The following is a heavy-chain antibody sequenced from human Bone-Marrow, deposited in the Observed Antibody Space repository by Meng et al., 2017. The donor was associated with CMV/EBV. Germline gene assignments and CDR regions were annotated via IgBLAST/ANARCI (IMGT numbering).Heavy chain of an antibody. Sequence: ASVKVSCKASGYTFSNYGIVWVRQAPGQGLEWMGWISAHNGNTKSAREFQGRVTMTTDTSTSTAYMEVKSLRSDDTAVYYCARASLPAIYQLLSIYWGQGTLVTVSS. D-gene: IGHD2-2*01. V-gene: IGHV1-18*01. CDR1: GYTFSNYG. CDR3: ARASLPAIYQLLSIY. CDR2: ISAHNGNT. J-gene: IGHJ4*02.